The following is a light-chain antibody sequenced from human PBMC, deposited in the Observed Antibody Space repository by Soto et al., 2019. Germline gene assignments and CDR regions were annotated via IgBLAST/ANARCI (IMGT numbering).Light chain of an antibody. CDR1: QSISSW. Sequence: DIQMTQSPSTLYASVGHRVTITCRASQSISSWLAWYQQKPGKAPKLLISDAANLESGVPSRFSGSGSETEFTRTISSLQPDDFAAYYCQHYNSYSQSVGERTTVEIK. J-gene: IGKJ1*01. V-gene: IGKV1-5*01. CDR3: QHYNSYSQS. CDR2: DAA.